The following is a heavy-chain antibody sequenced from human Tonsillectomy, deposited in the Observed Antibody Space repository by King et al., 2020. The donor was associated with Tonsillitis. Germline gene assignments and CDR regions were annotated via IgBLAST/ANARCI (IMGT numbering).Heavy chain of an antibody. D-gene: IGHD4/OR15-4a*01. J-gene: IGHJ4*02. V-gene: IGHV3-11*01. CDR1: GFTFSDFY. CDR2: ISSSGSTI. CDR3: ARGRLYNYGPKNFDY. Sequence: VQLVESGGGLVKPGGSLRLSCATSGFTFSDFYMSWIRQAPGKGLEWGSYISSSGSTIYYADSVKGRFTISRDNAKNSLYLQVNRLRAEDTAVYYCARGRLYNYGPKNFDYWGQGTLVTVSS.